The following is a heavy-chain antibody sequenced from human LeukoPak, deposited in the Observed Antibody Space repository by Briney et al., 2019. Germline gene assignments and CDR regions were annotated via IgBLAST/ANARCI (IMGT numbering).Heavy chain of an antibody. CDR2: VSGSGVT. CDR3: ARDLNWGGR. D-gene: IGHD7-27*01. V-gene: IGHV3-23*01. Sequence: GGSLRLSCAASGFTFSNSDMHWVRQAPGKGLEWVSGVSGSGVTDYADSVKGRFTISRDNSKNTLYLQINSLRAEDTAVYYCARDLNWGGRWGQGTLVTVSS. J-gene: IGHJ4*02. CDR1: GFTFSNSD.